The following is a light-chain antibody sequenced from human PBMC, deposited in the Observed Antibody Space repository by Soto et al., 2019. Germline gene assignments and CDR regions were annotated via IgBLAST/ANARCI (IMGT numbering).Light chain of an antibody. V-gene: IGKV1-5*03. CDR3: LHYNSLPYT. CDR1: QSISIW. J-gene: IGKJ2*01. Sequence: DIQMTQSPSTLSASVGDRVTITCRASQSISIWLAWYQQKPGKAPKILIYKASSLESGVPSRFSGSGSGTEFTLTISSLETDDFGTYFCLHYNSLPYTFGQGTKLEIK. CDR2: KAS.